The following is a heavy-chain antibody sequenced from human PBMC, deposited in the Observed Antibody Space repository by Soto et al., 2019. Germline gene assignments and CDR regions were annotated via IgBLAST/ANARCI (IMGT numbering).Heavy chain of an antibody. CDR1: GFTFSSYS. D-gene: IGHD2-2*01. Sequence: EVQLVESGGGLVKPGGSLRLSCAASGFTFSSYSMNWVRQAPGKGLEWVSSISSSSSYIYYADSVKGRFTISRDNAKNSLYLQMNSLRAEDTAVYYCARATAAAGGYYYYYGMDVWGQGTTVTVSS. J-gene: IGHJ6*02. CDR3: ARATAAAGGYYYYYGMDV. CDR2: ISSSSSYI. V-gene: IGHV3-21*01.